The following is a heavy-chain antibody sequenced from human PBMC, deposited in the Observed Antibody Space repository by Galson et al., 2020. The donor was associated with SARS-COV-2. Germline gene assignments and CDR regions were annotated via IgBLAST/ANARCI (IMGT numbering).Heavy chain of an antibody. Sequence: GGSLRLSCADSGFTFSSYWMSWVRQAPGKGLEWVANIKQDGSEKYYVDSVKGRFTISRDNAKNSLYLQMNSLRAEDTAVYYCARVTAPSSWYQVPNYYYYYMDVWGKGTTVTVSS. V-gene: IGHV3-7*03. CDR3: ARVTAPSSWYQVPNYYYYYMDV. J-gene: IGHJ6*03. CDR2: IKQDGSEK. D-gene: IGHD6-13*01. CDR1: GFTFSSYW.